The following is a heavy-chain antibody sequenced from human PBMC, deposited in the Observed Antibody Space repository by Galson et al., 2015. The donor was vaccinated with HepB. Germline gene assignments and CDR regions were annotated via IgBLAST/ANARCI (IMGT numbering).Heavy chain of an antibody. V-gene: IGHV1-46*01. J-gene: IGHJ6*02. CDR2: INPSGGST. D-gene: IGHD5-12*01. Sequence: QSGAEVKKPGESLKISCKASGYTFTSYYMHWVRQAPGQGLEWMGIINPSGGSTSYAQKFQGRVTKTRDTSTSTVYMELSSLRSEDTAVYYCARHFIAAWYYGMDVWGQGTTVTVSS. CDR3: ARHFIAAWYYGMDV. CDR1: GYTFTSYY.